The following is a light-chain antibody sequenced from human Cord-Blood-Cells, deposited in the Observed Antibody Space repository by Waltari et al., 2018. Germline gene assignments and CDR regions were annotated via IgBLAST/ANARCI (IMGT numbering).Light chain of an antibody. J-gene: IGKJ4*01. CDR3: QQSYSTPLT. V-gene: IGKV1-39*01. CDR2: AAS. Sequence: DIQMTQSPSSLSASVGDRVTIICRASQSISSYLNWYQQKPGKAPKLLIYAASILQSGVPSRFSGSGSGTDFTLTISSLQPEDFATYYCQQSYSTPLTFGGGTKVEIK. CDR1: QSISSY.